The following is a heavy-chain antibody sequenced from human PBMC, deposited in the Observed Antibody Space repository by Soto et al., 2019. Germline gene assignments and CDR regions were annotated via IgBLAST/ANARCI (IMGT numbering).Heavy chain of an antibody. CDR3: ARTLLSAGGDNWFDP. D-gene: IGHD3-16*01. CDR1: GGSISSGDYY. Sequence: QVQLQESGPGLVKPSQTLSLTCTVSGGSISSGDYYWSWIRQPPGKGLEWIGYIYYSGSTYYNPSRKSRVTRSVDTSKNQFSLKLSSVTAADTAVYYCARTLLSAGGDNWFDPWGQGTLVTVSS. CDR2: IYYSGST. J-gene: IGHJ5*02. V-gene: IGHV4-30-4*01.